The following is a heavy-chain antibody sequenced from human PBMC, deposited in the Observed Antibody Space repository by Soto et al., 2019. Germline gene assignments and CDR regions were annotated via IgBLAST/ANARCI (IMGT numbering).Heavy chain of an antibody. CDR3: TRRVYASATASHAFDI. CDR1: GFNFSGSA. CDR2: IRSKPNSYAT. D-gene: IGHD2-8*01. V-gene: IGHV3-73*01. Sequence: GESLKISCAASGFNFSGSAMQWVRQAPGKGLEWVGRIRSKPNSYATEYAASVKGRCTISRDDSRDTAYLQMNSLKTEDTAIYYCTRRVYASATASHAFDIWGQGTMVTVSS. J-gene: IGHJ3*02.